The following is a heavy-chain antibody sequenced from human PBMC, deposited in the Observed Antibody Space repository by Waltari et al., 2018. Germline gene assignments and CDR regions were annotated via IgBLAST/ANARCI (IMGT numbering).Heavy chain of an antibody. Sequence: QVPLVQSGAEVTKPGPSVKVSCKASGYTFTGYSMHWVRQATGQGLGWMGWINPNSGGTNYAQKFQGWVTMTRDTSISTAYMELSRLRSDDTAVYYCAREGRIVVVPAAMSSYYYGMDVWGQGTTVTVSS. CDR3: AREGRIVVVPAAMSSYYYGMDV. J-gene: IGHJ6*02. V-gene: IGHV1-2*04. CDR2: INPNSGGT. CDR1: GYTFTGYS. D-gene: IGHD2-2*01.